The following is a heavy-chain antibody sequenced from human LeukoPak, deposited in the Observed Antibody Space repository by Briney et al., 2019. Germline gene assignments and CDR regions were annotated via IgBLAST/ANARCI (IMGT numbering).Heavy chain of an antibody. Sequence: SETLSLTCTVSGGSISSGGYYWSWIRQHPGKGLEWIGYIYYSGSTYYNPSLKSRVTISVDTSKNQFSLKLSSVTAADTAVYYCARGGYDSSGYYYQSNWFDPWGQGTLVTVSS. CDR2: IYYSGST. V-gene: IGHV4-31*03. J-gene: IGHJ5*02. D-gene: IGHD3-22*01. CDR1: GGSISSGGYY. CDR3: ARGGYDSSGYYYQSNWFDP.